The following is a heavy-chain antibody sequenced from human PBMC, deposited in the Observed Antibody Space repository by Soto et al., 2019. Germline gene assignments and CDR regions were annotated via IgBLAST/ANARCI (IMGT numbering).Heavy chain of an antibody. Sequence: QVQLVQSGAEVKKPGASVKVSCKASGYTFTSYGISWVRQASRQGLEWTGWISAYNGNTNYAQKLQGRVTMTTDTSTSTAYMALRSLRSDDTAVYYCARDAHRGRLGGNAAIDIWGQGTMVTVSS. V-gene: IGHV1-18*01. CDR3: ARDAHRGRLGGNAAIDI. D-gene: IGHD3-16*01. CDR1: GYTFTSYG. J-gene: IGHJ3*02. CDR2: ISAYNGNT.